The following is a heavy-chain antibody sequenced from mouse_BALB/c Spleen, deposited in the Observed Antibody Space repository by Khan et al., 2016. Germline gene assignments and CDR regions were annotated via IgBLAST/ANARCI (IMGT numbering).Heavy chain of an antibody. V-gene: IGHV9-4*02. J-gene: IGHJ4*01. CDR2: INTHSGVP. CDR1: GYTFTTAG. CDR3: ARWDYYAMDY. Sequence: QIQLVQSGPELKKPGETVRISCKASGYTFTTAGMQWVQKMPGKGLKWIGWINTHSGVPKYAEDFKGRFAFSLETSASTAYLQISNLKNEDTATYFCARWDYYAMDYLCQGTSVTVSS.